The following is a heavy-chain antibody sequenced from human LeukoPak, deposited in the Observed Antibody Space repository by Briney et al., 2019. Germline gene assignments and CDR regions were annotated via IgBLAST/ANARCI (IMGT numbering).Heavy chain of an antibody. CDR2: ISGSGGST. CDR3: AKGRGLQYHYYGMDV. D-gene: IGHD4-11*01. V-gene: IGHV3-23*01. Sequence: PGGSLRLSCAASGFTFSSYAMSWVRQAPGKGLEWVSAISGSGGSTHYADSVKGRFTISRDNSKNTLYLQMNSLRAEDTAVYYCAKGRGLQYHYYGMDVWGQGTTVTVSS. J-gene: IGHJ6*02. CDR1: GFTFSSYA.